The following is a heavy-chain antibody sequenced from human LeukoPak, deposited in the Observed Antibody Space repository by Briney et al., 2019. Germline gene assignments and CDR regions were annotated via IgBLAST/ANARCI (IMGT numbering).Heavy chain of an antibody. CDR1: GGTFSSYA. D-gene: IGHD6-13*01. CDR2: IIPIFDTA. Sequence: ASVKVSCKASGGTFSSYAISWVRQAPGQGLEWMGGIIPIFDTANYAQKFQGRVTITADESTSTAYMELSSLRSEDTAVYYCARDRSLGSSWYWDYYYGMDVWGQGTTVTVSS. V-gene: IGHV1-69*13. CDR3: ARDRSLGSSWYWDYYYGMDV. J-gene: IGHJ6*02.